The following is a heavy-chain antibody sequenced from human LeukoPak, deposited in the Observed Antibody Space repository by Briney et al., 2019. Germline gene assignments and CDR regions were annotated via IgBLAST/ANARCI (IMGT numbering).Heavy chain of an antibody. Sequence: GGSLRLSCAASGFTLSSYAMSWVRQAPGKGLEWVSFIYSDNTHYSDSVKGRFTISRDNAKNSLFLQMNSLRAEDTAVYYCARDGSGRVPEMSAPDYWGQGTLVTVSS. CDR2: IYSDNT. V-gene: IGHV3-21*01. CDR1: GFTLSSYA. J-gene: IGHJ4*02. CDR3: ARDGSGRVPEMSAPDY. D-gene: IGHD3-10*01.